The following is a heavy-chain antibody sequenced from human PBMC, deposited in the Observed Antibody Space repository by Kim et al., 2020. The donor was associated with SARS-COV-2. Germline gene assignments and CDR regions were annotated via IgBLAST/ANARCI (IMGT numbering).Heavy chain of an antibody. V-gene: IGHV1-69*13. D-gene: IGHD2-2*03. CDR1: GGTFSSYA. CDR3: AVDIGFVDYYYGMDV. Sequence: SVKVSCKASGGTFSSYAISWVRQAPGQGLEWMGGIIPIFGTANYAQKFQGRVTITADESTSTAYMELSSLRSEDTAVYYCAVDIGFVDYYYGMDVWGQGTTVTVSS. CDR2: IIPIFGTA. J-gene: IGHJ6*02.